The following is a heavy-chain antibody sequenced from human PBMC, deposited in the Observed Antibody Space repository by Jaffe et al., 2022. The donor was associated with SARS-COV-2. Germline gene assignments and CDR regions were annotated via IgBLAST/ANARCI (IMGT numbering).Heavy chain of an antibody. Sequence: EVQLVESGGGLVQPGGSLKLSCAASGFTFSGSAMHWVRQASGKGLEWVGRIRSKANSYATAYAASVKGRFTISRDDSKNTAYLQMNSLKTEDTAVYYCTRLGIMEDCTNGVCWGDYYYGMDVWGQGTTVTVSS. CDR1: GFTFSGSA. D-gene: IGHD2-8*01. CDR2: IRSKANSYAT. J-gene: IGHJ6*02. CDR3: TRLGIMEDCTNGVCWGDYYYGMDV. V-gene: IGHV3-73*01.